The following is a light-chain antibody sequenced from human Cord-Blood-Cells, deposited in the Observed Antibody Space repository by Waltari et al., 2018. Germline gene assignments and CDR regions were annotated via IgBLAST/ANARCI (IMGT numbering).Light chain of an antibody. CDR2: EDN. J-gene: IGLJ3*02. CDR3: QSYDSSNQRV. Sequence: NFMLTQPHSVSESPGKTVTISCTRSSGSIASNYVQWYQQRPGSAPTTVIYEDNHRPSGVPDRFSGSIDSSSNSASLTISGLKTEDEADDYCQSYDSSNQRVFGGGTKLTVL. CDR1: SGSIASNY. V-gene: IGLV6-57*03.